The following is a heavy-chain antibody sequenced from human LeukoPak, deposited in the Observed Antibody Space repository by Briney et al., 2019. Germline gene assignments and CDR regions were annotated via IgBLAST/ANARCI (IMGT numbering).Heavy chain of an antibody. V-gene: IGHV1-69*13. J-gene: IGHJ4*02. Sequence: ASVKVSCKGSGGTFSSYAISWVRQAPGQGLEWMGGIIPIFGTANDAQKFQGRVTITADESTSTAYMELSSLRSEDTAVYYCARGAAMNDYGDFFDYWGQGTLVTVSS. CDR1: GGTFSSYA. D-gene: IGHD4-17*01. CDR3: ARGAAMNDYGDFFDY. CDR2: IIPIFGTA.